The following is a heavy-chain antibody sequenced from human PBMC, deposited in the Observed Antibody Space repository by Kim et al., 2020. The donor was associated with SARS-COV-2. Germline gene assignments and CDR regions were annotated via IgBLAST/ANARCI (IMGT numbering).Heavy chain of an antibody. D-gene: IGHD6-19*01. CDR3: AKGAGAPFFFDY. J-gene: IGHJ4*02. Sequence: YADPVQGRFTISRDNSKNTLFLQMNSLRAEDTAVYYCAKGAGAPFFFDYWGQGTLVTVSS. V-gene: IGHV3-23*01.